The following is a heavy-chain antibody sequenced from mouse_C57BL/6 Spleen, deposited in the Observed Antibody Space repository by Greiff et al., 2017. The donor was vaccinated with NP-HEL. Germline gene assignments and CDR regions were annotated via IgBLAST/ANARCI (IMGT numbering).Heavy chain of an antibody. CDR3: DRQLRPAYFDY. CDR1: GFTITDDY. D-gene: IGHD3-2*02. Sequence: VQLQQSGAELVRPGASVKLSCTASGFTITDDYMHWVKQRPEQGLEWIGWIDPENGDTEYASKFQGKATITANTSSNTAYLQLSSLTSEDTAVEYYDRQLRPAYFDYWGQGTTLTVSS. V-gene: IGHV14-4*01. J-gene: IGHJ2*01. CDR2: IDPENGDT.